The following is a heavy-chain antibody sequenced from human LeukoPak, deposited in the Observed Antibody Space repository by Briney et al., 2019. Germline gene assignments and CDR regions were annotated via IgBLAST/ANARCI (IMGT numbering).Heavy chain of an antibody. J-gene: IGHJ4*02. CDR1: GDSVSSNSAA. CDR2: TYYRSKWYN. Sequence: SQTLSLTCAISGDSVSSNSAAWNWIRQSPSRGLEWLGRTYYRSKWYNDYAVSVKSRITINPDTSKNQFSLQLNSVTPEDTAVYYCARDGYYDSSGYYSTYPFDYWGQGTLVTVSS. CDR3: ARDGYYDSSGYYSTYPFDY. V-gene: IGHV6-1*01. D-gene: IGHD3-22*01.